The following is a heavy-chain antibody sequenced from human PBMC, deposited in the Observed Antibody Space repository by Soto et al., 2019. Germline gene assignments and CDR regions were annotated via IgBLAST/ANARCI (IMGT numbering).Heavy chain of an antibody. CDR1: GFTFSTYS. D-gene: IGHD1-1*01. CDR3: ASGGTTGTTATNWFDP. Sequence: EVQLVESGGGLGKPGGSLRLSCAASGFTFSTYSMNWVRQAPGKGLEWVSSISSSSDYIYYADSVKGRFTISRDNAKNSLYLQMNSLSDEDTAVYYCASGGTTGTTATNWFDPWGQGTLVTVSS. J-gene: IGHJ5*02. V-gene: IGHV3-21*01. CDR2: ISSSSDYI.